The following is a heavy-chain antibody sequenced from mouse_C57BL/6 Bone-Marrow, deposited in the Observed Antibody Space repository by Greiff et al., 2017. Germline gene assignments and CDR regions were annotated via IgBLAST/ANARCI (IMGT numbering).Heavy chain of an antibody. D-gene: IGHD2-3*01. Sequence: VQLQQSGAELVRPGASVKLSCTASGFNIKDDYIHWVKQRSEQGLEWIGWIDPEIGDTEYASKFQGKATITSDPSSNTAYLQLSSLTSEDTAVYYCSSFDGNYFDFWGQGTPLTVAS. CDR2: IDPEIGDT. CDR1: GFNIKDDY. J-gene: IGHJ2*01. CDR3: SSFDGNYFDF. V-gene: IGHV14-4*01.